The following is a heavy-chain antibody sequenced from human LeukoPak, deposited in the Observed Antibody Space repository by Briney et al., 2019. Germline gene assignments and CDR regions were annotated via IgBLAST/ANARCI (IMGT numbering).Heavy chain of an antibody. V-gene: IGHV3-7*01. J-gene: IGHJ4*02. CDR3: ARVLGVYYFDY. CDR2: IKQDGSEK. CDR1: GFTFSSYA. Sequence: GGSLRLSCAASGFTFSSYAMSWVRQAPGKGLEWVANIKQDGSEKYYVDSVKGRFTISRDNAKNSLYLQMNSLRAEDTAVYYCARVLGVYYFDYWGQGTLVTVSS. D-gene: IGHD3-16*01.